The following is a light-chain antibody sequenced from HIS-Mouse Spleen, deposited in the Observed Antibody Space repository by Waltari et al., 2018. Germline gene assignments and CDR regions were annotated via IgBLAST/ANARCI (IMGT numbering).Light chain of an antibody. CDR3: QVWDSSSDHRV. J-gene: IGLJ3*02. CDR1: NIGSKS. V-gene: IGLV3-21*02. Sequence: SYVLTQPPSVSVAPGQTARITCGGNNIGSKSVHCYQQKPGQAPVLVVYDDSDRPSGLPEGFSGSSPGNTATLTISRVEAGDEADYYCQVWDSSSDHRVFGGGTKLTVL. CDR2: DDS.